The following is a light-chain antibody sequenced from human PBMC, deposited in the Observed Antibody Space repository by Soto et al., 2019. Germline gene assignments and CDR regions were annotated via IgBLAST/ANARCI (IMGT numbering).Light chain of an antibody. J-gene: IGLJ2*01. CDR2: EVS. CDR3: SSYAASNNLGV. CDR1: SSDVGGYNY. Sequence: QSALTQPPSASGSPGQSVTISCIGTSSDVGGYNYVSWYQQHPGKAPKLMIYEVSKRPSGVPDRFSGSKSGNTASLTVSGLQAEDEAYYYCSSYAASNNLGVFGGGTQLTVL. V-gene: IGLV2-8*01.